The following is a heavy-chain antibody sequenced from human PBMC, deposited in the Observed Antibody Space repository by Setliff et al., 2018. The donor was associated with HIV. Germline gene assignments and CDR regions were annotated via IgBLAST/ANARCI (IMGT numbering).Heavy chain of an antibody. CDR1: GGSITTSSFY. Sequence: PSETLSLTCTVSGGSITTSSFYWGWIRQPPGKGLEWIGDIYYSGSTHYNPSLKSRVTISVDTSKNQFSLNLSSVTAADTAVYYCARGRGYYGSGSYYYGGVQYYYYYYMDVWGKGTPVTVSS. J-gene: IGHJ6*03. D-gene: IGHD3-10*01. CDR3: ARGRGYYGSGSYYYGGVQYYYYYYMDV. V-gene: IGHV4-39*01. CDR2: IYYSGST.